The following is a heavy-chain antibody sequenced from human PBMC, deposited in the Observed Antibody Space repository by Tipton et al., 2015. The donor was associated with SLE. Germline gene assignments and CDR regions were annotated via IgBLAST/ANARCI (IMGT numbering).Heavy chain of an antibody. J-gene: IGHJ3*02. Sequence: TLSLTCAVYGGSFSGYYWSWIRQPPGKGLEWIGEINQGGTTNYNPALMSRVTISVDTSKNQFSLKLSSVTAADTAVYYCARYGIRSGKDIWGQGTMVTVSS. CDR1: GGSFSGYY. CDR3: ARYGIRSGKDI. D-gene: IGHD3-3*01. CDR2: INQGGTT. V-gene: IGHV4-34*01.